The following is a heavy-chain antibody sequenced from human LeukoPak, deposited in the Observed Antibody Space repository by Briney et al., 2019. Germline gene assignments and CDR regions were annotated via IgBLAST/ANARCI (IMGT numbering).Heavy chain of an antibody. Sequence: GASLRLSCAASGFTFSSYAMSWVRQAPGKGLEWGSTMTGSGESTYYADSVKGRFTISRDSSKNTLYLQMNSLRAEDTAVYYCAKGTSASGTYYSAWNYWGQGTLVTVSS. CDR2: MTGSGEST. CDR1: GFTFSSYA. J-gene: IGHJ4*02. V-gene: IGHV3-23*01. CDR3: AKGTSASGTYYSAWNY. D-gene: IGHD3-10*01.